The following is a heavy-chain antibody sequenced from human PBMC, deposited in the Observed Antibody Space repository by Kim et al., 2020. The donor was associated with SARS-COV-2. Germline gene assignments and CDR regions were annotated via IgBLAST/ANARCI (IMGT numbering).Heavy chain of an antibody. Sequence: GGSLRLSCAASGFTFSSYEMNLVRQAPGKGLEWGLYISSSGSTRYYADSVKGRFTISRDNAKNSLYLQMNSLRAEDTAVYYCARVLLSGMDVWGQGTTVTVSS. CDR1: GFTFSSYE. CDR2: ISSSGSTR. D-gene: IGHD3-10*01. J-gene: IGHJ6*02. V-gene: IGHV3-48*03. CDR3: ARVLLSGMDV.